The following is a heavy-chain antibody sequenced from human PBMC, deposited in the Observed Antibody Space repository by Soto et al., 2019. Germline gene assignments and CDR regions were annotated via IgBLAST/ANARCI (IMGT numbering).Heavy chain of an antibody. Sequence: QVQLVQSGAEVKKPGASVNVSCKASGYTFTIYDINWVRQATGQGLEWMGWMTPNSGNRSYAQKFQGRVTMTRDTSRSTAYMELSSLTSEDTAVYYCARNLYGTASFDHWGQGTLVTVSS. CDR1: GYTFTIYD. CDR3: ARNLYGTASFDH. D-gene: IGHD3-10*01. J-gene: IGHJ4*02. CDR2: MTPNSGNR. V-gene: IGHV1-8*02.